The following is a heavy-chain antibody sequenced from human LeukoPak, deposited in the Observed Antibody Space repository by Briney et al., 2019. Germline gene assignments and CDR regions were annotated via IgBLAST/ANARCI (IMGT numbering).Heavy chain of an antibody. CDR2: ISNTGSTT. CDR3: ATRGAMDTSGWLY. D-gene: IGHD6-19*01. Sequence: GGSLRLSCAASGFTFSSCTMNWVRQAPGKGLEWVSYISNTGSTTYYADSVKGRFAISRDNAKNSLYLQMNSLRDEDTAVYYCATRGAMDTSGWLYWGQGTMVTVSS. J-gene: IGHJ3*01. V-gene: IGHV3-48*02. CDR1: GFTFSSCT.